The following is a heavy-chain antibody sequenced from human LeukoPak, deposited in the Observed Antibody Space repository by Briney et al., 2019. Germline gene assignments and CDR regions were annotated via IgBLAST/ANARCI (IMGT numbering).Heavy chain of an antibody. CDR2: IIPILGIA. J-gene: IGHJ6*02. D-gene: IGHD3-3*01. V-gene: IGHV1-69*04. Sequence: SVKVSCKASGGTFSSYAISWVRQAPGQGLERMGRIIPILGIANYAQKFQGRVTVTADKSTSTAYMELSSLRSEDTAVYYCARDSIPEYYDFWSGSPERYGMDVWGQGTTVTVPS. CDR1: GGTFSSYA. CDR3: ARDSIPEYYDFWSGSPERYGMDV.